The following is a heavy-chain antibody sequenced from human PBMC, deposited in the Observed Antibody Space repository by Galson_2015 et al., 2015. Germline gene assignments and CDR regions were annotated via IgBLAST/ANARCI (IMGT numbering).Heavy chain of an antibody. J-gene: IGHJ4*02. CDR3: AREGRSSSWYSFDY. Sequence: SLRLSCAASGFSFSSNSMNWVRQAPGKGLEWVSYISSSSSTIYYADSVKGRFTISRDNAKNSLHLQMDSLRDEDTAVYYCAREGRSSSWYSFDYWGQGTLVTVSS. CDR2: ISSSSSTI. D-gene: IGHD6-13*01. V-gene: IGHV3-48*02. CDR1: GFSFSSNS.